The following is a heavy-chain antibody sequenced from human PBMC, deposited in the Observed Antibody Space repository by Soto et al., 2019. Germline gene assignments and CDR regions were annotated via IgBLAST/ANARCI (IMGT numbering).Heavy chain of an antibody. D-gene: IGHD3-22*01. CDR1: GFTFSDYY. Sequence: QVQLVESGGGLVKPGGSLRLSCAASGFTFSDYYMTWIRQAPGKGLEWISYISVSDTTMYYADSLRGRFTISRDNAKNSLYLQMNSLRAEDTAVYYCARVAMIVVRIEAFDFWGQGTLVTVSS. J-gene: IGHJ3*01. CDR2: ISVSDTTM. V-gene: IGHV3-11*01. CDR3: ARVAMIVVRIEAFDF.